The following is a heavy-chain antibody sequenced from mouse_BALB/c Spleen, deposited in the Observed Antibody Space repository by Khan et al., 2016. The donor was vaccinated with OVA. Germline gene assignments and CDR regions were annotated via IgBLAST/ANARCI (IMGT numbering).Heavy chain of an antibody. Sequence: QVQLKQSGAELVRPGSSVKISCKASGYTFSSSWMNWVKHRPGQGLEWIGQIYPGNDDTDYNGKFKGKATLTADKSSRTAYMQLTSLTSEDSAVYFWERYFGSRFAYWGQGTLVTVSA. J-gene: IGHJ3*01. CDR2: IYPGNDDT. V-gene: IGHV1-80*01. CDR3: ERYFGSRFAY. D-gene: IGHD1-1*01. CDR1: GYTFSSSW.